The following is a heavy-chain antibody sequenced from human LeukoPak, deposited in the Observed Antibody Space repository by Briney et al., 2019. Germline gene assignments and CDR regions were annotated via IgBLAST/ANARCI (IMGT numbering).Heavy chain of an antibody. CDR1: GGSFSGYY. Sequence: SETLSLTCAVYGGSFSGYYWSWIRQPPGKGLEWIGEINHSGSTNYNPSLKSRVTISVDTSKNQFSLKLSSVTAADTAVYYCARGWFTMVRGVIPYGMDVWGKGTTVTVSS. CDR3: ARGWFTMVRGVIPYGMDV. V-gene: IGHV4-34*01. D-gene: IGHD3-10*01. J-gene: IGHJ6*04. CDR2: INHSGST.